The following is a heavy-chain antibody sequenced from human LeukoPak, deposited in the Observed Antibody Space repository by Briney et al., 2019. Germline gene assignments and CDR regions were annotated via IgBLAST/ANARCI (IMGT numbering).Heavy chain of an antibody. Sequence: GGSLRLSCAASGFTFSSYEMNWVRQAPGKGLEWVSYISSSGSTIYYADSVKGRFTISRDNAKNSLYLQMNSLRAEDTAVYYCAREKMELVVPAAMVDFYYYYGMDVWGQGTTVTVS. CDR3: AREKMELVVPAAMVDFYYYYGMDV. CDR2: ISSSGSTI. J-gene: IGHJ6*02. V-gene: IGHV3-48*03. CDR1: GFTFSSYE. D-gene: IGHD2-2*01.